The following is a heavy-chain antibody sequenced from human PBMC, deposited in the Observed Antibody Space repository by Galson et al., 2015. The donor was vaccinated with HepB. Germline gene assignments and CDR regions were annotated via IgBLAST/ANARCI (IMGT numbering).Heavy chain of an antibody. CDR3: ARDPVQESDFWSGYLDPYMDV. J-gene: IGHJ6*03. V-gene: IGHV1-69*13. Sequence: SVKVSCKASGYTFTSYGISWVRQAPGQGLEWMGGIIPIFGTANYAQKFQGRVTITADESTSTAYMELSSLRSEDTAVYYCARDPVQESDFWSGYLDPYMDVWGKGTTVTVSS. CDR1: GYTFTSYG. CDR2: IIPIFGTA. D-gene: IGHD3-3*01.